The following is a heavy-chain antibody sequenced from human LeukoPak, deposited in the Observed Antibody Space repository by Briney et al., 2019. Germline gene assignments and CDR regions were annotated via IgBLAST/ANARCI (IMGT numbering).Heavy chain of an antibody. D-gene: IGHD3-10*01. CDR3: ARAVRRGVYFGY. Sequence: PSETLSLTCTVSGGSISSSSYYRGWFRQPPGKGLEWIGSIYYSGSTYYNPSLKSRVTISVDTSKNQFSLKLSSVTAADTAVYYCARAVRRGVYFGYWGQGTLVIVSS. CDR2: IYYSGST. V-gene: IGHV4-39*01. CDR1: GGSISSSSYY. J-gene: IGHJ4*02.